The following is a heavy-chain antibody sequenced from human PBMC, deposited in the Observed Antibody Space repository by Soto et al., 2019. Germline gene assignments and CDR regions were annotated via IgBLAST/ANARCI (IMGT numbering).Heavy chain of an antibody. CDR2: IIPIFGTA. D-gene: IGHD5-12*01. CDR1: GGTFSSYA. Sequence: QVQMVQSGAEVNKPGASVKVSCKASGGTFSSYAISWVRQAHGQGLEWMLGIIPIFGTANYAQKFQGRVEITADKSPSTGYMERSRRRSEDTAVYYCASNTLNSGSDYWGQDTLLTVSS. J-gene: IGHJ4*02. V-gene: IGHV1-69*06. CDR3: ASNTLNSGSDY.